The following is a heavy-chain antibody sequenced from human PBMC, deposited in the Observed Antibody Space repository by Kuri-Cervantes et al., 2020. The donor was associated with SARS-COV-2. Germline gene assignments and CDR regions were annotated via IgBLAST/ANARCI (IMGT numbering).Heavy chain of an antibody. D-gene: IGHD5-24*01. Sequence: GGSLRLSCAASGFTFSSFGMSWVRQAPGKGLEWVSAISDSGGSTFYADSVKGRFTISRDNSKNMVYLQMDSLRAEDTAVYYCAKRDAYSQGSYFDYWGHGTLVTVSS. CDR1: GFTFSSFG. CDR2: ISDSGGST. V-gene: IGHV3-23*01. J-gene: IGHJ4*01. CDR3: AKRDAYSQGSYFDY.